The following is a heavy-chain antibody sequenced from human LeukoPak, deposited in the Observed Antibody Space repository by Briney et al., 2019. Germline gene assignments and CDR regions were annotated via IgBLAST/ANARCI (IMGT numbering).Heavy chain of an antibody. D-gene: IGHD1-26*01. Sequence: GGSLRLSCAASGFTFSSHAMGWVRQAPGKGLEWVSAISGSGGSTYYADSVKGRFTISRDNSKNTLYLQMNSLKTEDTAVYYCTTEVLEGATDGTFDIWGQGTMVTVSS. J-gene: IGHJ3*02. V-gene: IGHV3-23*01. CDR1: GFTFSSHA. CDR3: TTEVLEGATDGTFDI. CDR2: ISGSGGST.